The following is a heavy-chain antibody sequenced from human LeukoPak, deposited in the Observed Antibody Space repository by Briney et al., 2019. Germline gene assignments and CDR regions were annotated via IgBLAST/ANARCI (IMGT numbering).Heavy chain of an antibody. D-gene: IGHD2-2*01. J-gene: IGHJ4*02. V-gene: IGHV1-18*01. CDR3: ASGSGEYQLLTDFDY. CDR2: ISAYNGNT. Sequence: ASVTVSCTASGYTFTSYGISWVRQAPGQGLEWMGWISAYNGNTNYAQKFQGRVTITADESTSTAYMELSSLRSEDTAVYYCASGSGEYQLLTDFDYWGQGTLVTVSS. CDR1: GYTFTSYG.